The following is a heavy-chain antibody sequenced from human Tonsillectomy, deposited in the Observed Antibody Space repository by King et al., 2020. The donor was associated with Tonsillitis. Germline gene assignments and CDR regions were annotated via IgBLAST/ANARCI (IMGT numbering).Heavy chain of an antibody. J-gene: IGHJ4*02. CDR1: GFTFSRFS. Sequence: VQLVESGGGLVQPGGSLRLSCAASGFTFSRFSMNWVRQAPGRGLEWVSFISFNGYDIYQADSVKGRFTISRDNAKNSLYLQMNSLRDEDTAVYYCARDNGDSSGWPLFDYWGQGILVTVSS. CDR2: ISFNGYDI. V-gene: IGHV3-48*02. CDR3: ARDNGDSSGWPLFDY. D-gene: IGHD6-19*01.